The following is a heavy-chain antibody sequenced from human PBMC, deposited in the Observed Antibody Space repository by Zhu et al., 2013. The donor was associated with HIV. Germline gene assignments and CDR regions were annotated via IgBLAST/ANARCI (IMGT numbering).Heavy chain of an antibody. D-gene: IGHD3-22*01. Sequence: HVQLVQSGAEVKKPGSSVRVSCRTSGGTFTDHAINWVRQAPGQGLEWMGWIIPMFGIGIYAQKFNGRVSITADESTSTAYMELNSLRSEDTAVYYCARGVYYYDSSGYYYDAFDMWGQGTMVTVSS. CDR1: GGTFTDHA. CDR3: ARGVYYYDSSGYYYDAFDM. V-gene: IGHV1-69*12. J-gene: IGHJ3*02. CDR2: IIPMFGIG.